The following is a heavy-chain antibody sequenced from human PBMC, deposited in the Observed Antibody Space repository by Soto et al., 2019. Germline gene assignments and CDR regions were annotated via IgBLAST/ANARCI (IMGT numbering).Heavy chain of an antibody. D-gene: IGHD3-16*01. CDR1: GGSISSYY. Sequence: QVQLQESGPGLVKPSETLSLTCTVSGGSISSYYWSWIRQPPGKGLECIGYFYYTGSTNHNPSLKRRVTIAVDPSKNQFSLKLSSVTAADTAVYYCARLTRYLGGFDSWGQGTLVSVSS. CDR3: ARLTRYLGGFDS. CDR2: FYYTGST. J-gene: IGHJ4*02. V-gene: IGHV4-59*08.